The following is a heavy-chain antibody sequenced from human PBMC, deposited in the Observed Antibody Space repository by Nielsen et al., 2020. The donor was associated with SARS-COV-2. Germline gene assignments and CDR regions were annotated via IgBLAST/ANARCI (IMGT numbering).Heavy chain of an antibody. Sequence: SETLSLTCTVSGESINSEGYYWSWIRQNPGKGLEWIGYIDYRGSTYYNTSLRSRASISVDTSKNQFSLRLISVTAADTAVYYCARDDPQRLLHVGWYDPWGRGILVTVSS. CDR2: IDYRGST. CDR1: GESINSEGYY. J-gene: IGHJ5*02. V-gene: IGHV4-31*03. D-gene: IGHD1-26*01. CDR3: ARDDPQRLLHVGWYDP.